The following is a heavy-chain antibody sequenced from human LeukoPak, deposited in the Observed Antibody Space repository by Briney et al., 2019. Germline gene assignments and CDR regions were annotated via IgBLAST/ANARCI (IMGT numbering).Heavy chain of an antibody. CDR1: GFTFSSYG. CDR2: ISYDGSNK. J-gene: IGHJ4*02. CDR3: AKDGQQLVPGYFDY. Sequence: GGSLRLSCAASGFTFSSYGMHWVRQAPGKGLEWVAVISYDGSNKYYADSVKGRFTISRDNSKNTLYLQMNSLRAEDTAVYYCAKDGQQLVPGYFDYWGQGTLVTVSS. V-gene: IGHV3-30*18. D-gene: IGHD6-13*01.